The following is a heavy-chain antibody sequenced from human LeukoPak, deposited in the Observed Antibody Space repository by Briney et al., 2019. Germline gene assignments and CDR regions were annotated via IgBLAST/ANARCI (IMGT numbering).Heavy chain of an antibody. CDR2: IWYDGSNK. V-gene: IGHV3-33*06. CDR3: AKAHSPYYDFWSAAAAFDY. Sequence: PGRSLRLSCAASGFTISSYGMPWVRQAPGKGLEWVAVIWYDGSNKYYADSVKGRFTISRDNSKNTLYLQMNSLRAEDTAVYYCAKAHSPYYDFWSAAAAFDYWGQGTLVTVSS. J-gene: IGHJ4*02. CDR1: GFTISSYG. D-gene: IGHD3-3*01.